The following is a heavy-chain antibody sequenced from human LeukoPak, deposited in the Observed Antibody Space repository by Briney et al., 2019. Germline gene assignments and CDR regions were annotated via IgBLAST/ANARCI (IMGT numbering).Heavy chain of an antibody. Sequence: GGSLRLSCAASGFTFRNYEMNWVRQAPGKGLEWLSRISVSGDSIYYADSVRGRFTISRDNGKNSVYLQMNRLRVEDTAVYYCVREALGVDSWGHGILVTVSS. J-gene: IGHJ5*01. CDR1: GFTFRNYE. CDR3: VREALGVDS. CDR2: ISVSGDSI. V-gene: IGHV3-48*03. D-gene: IGHD6-13*01.